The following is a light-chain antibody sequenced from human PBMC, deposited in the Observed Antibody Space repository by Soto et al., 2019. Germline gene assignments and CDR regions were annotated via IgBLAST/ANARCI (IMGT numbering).Light chain of an antibody. Sequence: DIQMTQSPSSLFASVGDRVTITCRASQTIDTYLNWYQQNPGKASKLLISAASTLQNGIPSRFSGSGSGTDFTPTISSLQSYDFPTYLCLHSTGIPYTFGQGTKLEIK. V-gene: IGKV1-39*01. CDR2: AAS. CDR1: QTIDTY. CDR3: LHSTGIPYT. J-gene: IGKJ2*01.